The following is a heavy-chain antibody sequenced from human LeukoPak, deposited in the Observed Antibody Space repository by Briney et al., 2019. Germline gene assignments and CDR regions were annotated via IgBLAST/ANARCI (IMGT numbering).Heavy chain of an antibody. CDR2: ISTTSRYI. J-gene: IGHJ4*02. D-gene: IGHD3-3*01. Sequence: GGSLKLSCAVSGFTFSSFGVSWVRQAPGKGLEWVSSISTTSRYIFYADSVKGRFTISRDNAKSSLLLQMNSLRVEDSAVYYCAKDLGDYDFWSGSNPYDSWGQGTPVAVSS. CDR1: GFTFSSFG. CDR3: AKDLGDYDFWSGSNPYDS. V-gene: IGHV3-21*01.